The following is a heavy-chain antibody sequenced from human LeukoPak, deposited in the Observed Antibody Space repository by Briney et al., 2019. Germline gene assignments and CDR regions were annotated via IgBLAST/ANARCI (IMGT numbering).Heavy chain of an antibody. CDR2: IKQDGSEK. CDR1: GFTFGDYA. Sequence: GGSLRLSCTASGFTFGDYAMSWVRQAPGKGLEWVANIKQDGSEKYYVDSVKGRFTISRDNAKNSLYLQMNSLRAEDTAVYYCARIISGYDAFDIWGQGTMVIVSS. D-gene: IGHD3-22*01. V-gene: IGHV3-7*01. J-gene: IGHJ3*02. CDR3: ARIISGYDAFDI.